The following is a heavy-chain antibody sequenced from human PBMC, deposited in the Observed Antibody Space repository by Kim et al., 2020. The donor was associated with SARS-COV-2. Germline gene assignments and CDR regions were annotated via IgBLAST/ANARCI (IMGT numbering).Heavy chain of an antibody. CDR1: GFTFSNAW. D-gene: IGHD3-10*01. J-gene: IGHJ6*02. Sequence: GGSLRLSCVASGFTFSNAWMSWVRQAPGKGLEWVGRIKNKIDGGTTDYAAPVKGRFIISRDDSKNTLYLQMSSLKTEDTAVYYCTTVFLMVREVLGYYSMDVWGQGTTVTVSS. CDR3: TTVFLMVREVLGYYSMDV. V-gene: IGHV3-15*01. CDR2: IKNKIDGGTT.